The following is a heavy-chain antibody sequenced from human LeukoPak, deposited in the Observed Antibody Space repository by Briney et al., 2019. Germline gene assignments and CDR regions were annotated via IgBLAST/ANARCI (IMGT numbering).Heavy chain of an antibody. D-gene: IGHD3-10*01. CDR2: IRYDGSNK. CDR1: GFTFSSYG. CDR3: AKDYSKTSYYGSGTYYRPNWFDP. J-gene: IGHJ5*02. V-gene: IGHV3-30*02. Sequence: GGSLRLSCAASGFTFSSYGMHWVRQAPGKGLEWEAFIRYDGSNKYYADSVKGRFTISRDNSKNTLYLQMNSLRAEDTAVYYCAKDYSKTSYYGSGTYYRPNWFDPWGQGTLVTVSS.